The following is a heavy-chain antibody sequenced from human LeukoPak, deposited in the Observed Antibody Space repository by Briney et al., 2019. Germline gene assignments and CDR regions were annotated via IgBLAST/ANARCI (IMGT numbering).Heavy chain of an antibody. D-gene: IGHD5-12*01. V-gene: IGHV4-31*03. CDR1: GGSISSGDYY. Sequence: SETLSLTCTVSGGSISSGDYYWTWIRQHPGKGLEWIGYIYYSGNTYYSPSLKSRVTISLDTSKNQFSLKLSSVTAADTAVYYCATGGYTGYDLLYWGQGTLVTVSS. CDR2: IYYSGNT. CDR3: ATGGYTGYDLLY. J-gene: IGHJ4*02.